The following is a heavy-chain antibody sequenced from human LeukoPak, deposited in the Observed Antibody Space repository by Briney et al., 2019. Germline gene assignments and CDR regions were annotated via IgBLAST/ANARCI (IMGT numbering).Heavy chain of an antibody. J-gene: IGHJ4*02. CDR3: AKRGGSYFDY. D-gene: IGHD3-10*01. CDR2: VSASGSPT. V-gene: IGHV3-23*01. CDR1: GFTFSSYD. Sequence: GSLRLSCVASGFTFSSYDMTWVRLAPGKGLEYVSGVSASGSPTYYPDPMKGRFVISRDNSKTTLYLQVNSLRPEDTAVYYCAKRGGSYFDYWGQGTLVTVSS.